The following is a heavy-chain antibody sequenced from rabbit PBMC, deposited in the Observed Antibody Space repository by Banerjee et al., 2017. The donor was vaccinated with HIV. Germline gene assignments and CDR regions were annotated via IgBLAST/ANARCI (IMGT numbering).Heavy chain of an antibody. V-gene: IGHV1S45*01. J-gene: IGHJ4*01. D-gene: IGHD6-1*01. CDR3: ATKLDAGYDGYDALRL. CDR1: GFSFSGSYW. Sequence: EESGGGLVQPEGSLTLTCTASGFSFSGSYWICWVRQAPGKGLEWIGSIDSSSGSASYATWAKGRFTISKTSSTTVTLQMTSLTAADTATYFCATKLDAGYDGYDALRLWGPGTLVTVS. CDR2: IDSSSGSA.